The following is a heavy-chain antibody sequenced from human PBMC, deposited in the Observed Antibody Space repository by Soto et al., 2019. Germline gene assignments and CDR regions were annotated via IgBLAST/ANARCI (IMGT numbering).Heavy chain of an antibody. V-gene: IGHV3-23*01. Sequence: GGSLRLSCAASGFSFAGYALTWVRLAPGKGLEWVASISGGGGSTYYTDSVKGRFSISRDNSNRVVYLQMGSLTAGDTAVYYCAKTETFNGYYNAFDYCGQGTRVTVSS. CDR2: ISGGGGST. J-gene: IGHJ4*02. CDR1: GFSFAGYA. CDR3: AKTETFNGYYNAFDY. D-gene: IGHD3-9*01.